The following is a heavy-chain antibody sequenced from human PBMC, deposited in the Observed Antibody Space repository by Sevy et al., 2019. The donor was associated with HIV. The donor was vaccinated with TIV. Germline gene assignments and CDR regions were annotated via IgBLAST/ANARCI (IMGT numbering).Heavy chain of an antibody. CDR3: ARSVDY. Sequence: GGSLRLSCAASGFSFSSYWMTWFRQAPGKELEWVANVNLDGSGKYYVDSVKGRLTISRDNARNSLSLQMNSLRAEDTAVYYCARSVDYWGQGTLVTVSS. V-gene: IGHV3-7*01. CDR1: GFSFSSYW. CDR2: VNLDGSGK. J-gene: IGHJ4*02.